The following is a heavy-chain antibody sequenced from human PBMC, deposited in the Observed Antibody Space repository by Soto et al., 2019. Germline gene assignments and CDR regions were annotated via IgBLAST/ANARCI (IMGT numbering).Heavy chain of an antibody. CDR3: ASEGIESAPKMDV. V-gene: IGHV1-69*13. D-gene: IGHD6-13*01. Sequence: GVSVKVDWKGAVWGLSGYPSSWRRKAPGQGLEWMGGIIPIFGTANYAQKFQGRVTITADESTSTAYMELSSLRSEDTAVYYCASEGIESAPKMDVWGQGTTVTVSS. CDR1: VWGLSGYP. CDR2: IIPIFGTA. J-gene: IGHJ6*02.